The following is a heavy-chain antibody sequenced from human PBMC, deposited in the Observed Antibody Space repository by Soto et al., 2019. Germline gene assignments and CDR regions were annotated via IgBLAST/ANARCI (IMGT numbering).Heavy chain of an antibody. CDR1: GGSISSGGYY. CDR3: ARVHREGFAGDP. J-gene: IGHJ5*02. V-gene: IGHV4-31*03. Sequence: QVQLQESGPGLVKPSQTLSLTCTVSGGSISSGGYYWSWIRQHPGKGLEWIGYIYYRGSTYYNPSLKSRFTISVDPSKNQFSLKLSSVTAADTAVYYCARVHREGFAGDPWGQGTLVTVSS. D-gene: IGHD3-10*01. CDR2: IYYRGST.